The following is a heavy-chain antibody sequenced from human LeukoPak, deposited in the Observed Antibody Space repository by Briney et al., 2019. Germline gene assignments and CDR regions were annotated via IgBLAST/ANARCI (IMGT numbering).Heavy chain of an antibody. CDR3: ARGGSVSDPPFGY. D-gene: IGHD5/OR15-5a*01. V-gene: IGHV1-2*02. Sequence: GASVKVSCKASGYTFTGYAIHWMRQAPGLGLEWMGWIIPNTGATNYAQKFQGRVTMTRDTSISTAYMELSSLRSDDTAVYYCARGGSVSDPPFGYWGQGTLVTVSS. CDR2: IIPNTGAT. J-gene: IGHJ4*02. CDR1: GYTFTGYA.